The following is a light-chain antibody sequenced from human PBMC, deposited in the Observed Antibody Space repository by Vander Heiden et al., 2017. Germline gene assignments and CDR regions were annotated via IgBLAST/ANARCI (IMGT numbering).Light chain of an antibody. CDR3: MQGTHWPRT. CDR2: KVS. CDR1: QSLVYSDGNTY. V-gene: IGKV2-30*01. J-gene: IGKJ2*01. Sequence: DVVMTQSPLSLPVTLGQPASISCRSSQSLVYSDGNTYLNWFQQRPDQSPRRLIYKVSSRDSGVPDRFSGSGSGTDFTLKISRVEAEDVGVYYCMQGTHWPRTFGQGTKLEIK.